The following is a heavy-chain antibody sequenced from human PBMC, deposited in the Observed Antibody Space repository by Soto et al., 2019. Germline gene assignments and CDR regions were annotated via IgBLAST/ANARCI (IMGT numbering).Heavy chain of an antibody. V-gene: IGHV3-23*01. CDR3: SKRGPSEIIVVVSATTGDFDY. J-gene: IGHJ4*02. Sequence: GGSLRLSCAAAGFTFSSYAMHWVRQAPGGGLEWVSSTRGSGGSTYYADSVKGRFTISRDNSKNTVYLQMNSLKAEDTAVSYCSKRGPSEIIVVVSATTGDFDYWGQGTLVTVSS. CDR2: TRGSGGST. D-gene: IGHD2-15*01. CDR1: GFTFSSYA.